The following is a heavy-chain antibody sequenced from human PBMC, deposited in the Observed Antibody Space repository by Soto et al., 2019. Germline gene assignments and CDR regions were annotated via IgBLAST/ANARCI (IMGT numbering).Heavy chain of an antibody. J-gene: IGHJ6*02. CDR2: ISSSASTI. V-gene: IGHV3-48*03. CDR3: ARGGYSYGSGMDV. CDR1: GFTFSSYE. Sequence: EVQLVESGGGLVQPGGSLRLSCPASGFTFSSYEMNWVRQAPGKGLEWVSFISSSASTIYYADSVKGRFIISRDNAKNSLYLQMNSLRDEDTAVYYCARGGYSYGSGMDVWGQGTTVTVSS. D-gene: IGHD5-18*01.